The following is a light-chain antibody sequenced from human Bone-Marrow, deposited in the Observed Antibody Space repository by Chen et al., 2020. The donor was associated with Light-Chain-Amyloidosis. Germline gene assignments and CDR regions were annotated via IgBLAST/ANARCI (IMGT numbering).Light chain of an antibody. Sequence: EIVLTQSPAPLPLSPGEGANLSCRASQTISSNYLTWYQQKFGQAPRLLIYGSSSRATGIPDRFTGSGSGTDFTLTINRLEPEDFAMYYCQQYGTSPLTFGGGTKVEIK. J-gene: IGKJ4*01. CDR2: GSS. V-gene: IGKV3-20*01. CDR1: QTISSNY. CDR3: QQYGTSPLT.